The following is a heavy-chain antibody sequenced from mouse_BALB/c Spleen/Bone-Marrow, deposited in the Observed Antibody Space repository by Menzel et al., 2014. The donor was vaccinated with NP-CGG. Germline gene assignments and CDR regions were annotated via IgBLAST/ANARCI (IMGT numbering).Heavy chain of an antibody. V-gene: IGHV1S81*02. D-gene: IGHD2-1*01. CDR2: INPSNGGT. CDR1: GYTFTSYY. Sequence: QVQLQQSGAELVKPGASVKLSCKASGYTFTSYYIYWVKQRPGQGLEWIGEINPSNGGTNFNEKFKSKATLTVDKSSSTPYMQLSSLTSEDSAVYYCTRSNGNWFAYWGQGTLVTVSA. CDR3: TRSNGNWFAY. J-gene: IGHJ3*01.